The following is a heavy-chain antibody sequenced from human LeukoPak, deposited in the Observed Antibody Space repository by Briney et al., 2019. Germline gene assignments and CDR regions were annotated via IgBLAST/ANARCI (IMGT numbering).Heavy chain of an antibody. CDR3: AKGGGYGLIDN. CDR1: GASISTSAYY. Sequence: SETLSLTCSVSGASISTSAYYWGWIRQPPWKGLEWIGSIYYSGSAYYNASLNSRVTISIDTSKNLFSLRLNSMTAADTAVYYCAKGGGYGLIDNWGQGTLVTVSS. J-gene: IGHJ4*02. CDR2: IYYSGSA. D-gene: IGHD1-26*01. V-gene: IGHV4-39*01.